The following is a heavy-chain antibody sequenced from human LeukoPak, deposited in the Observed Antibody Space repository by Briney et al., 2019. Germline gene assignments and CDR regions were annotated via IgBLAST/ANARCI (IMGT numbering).Heavy chain of an antibody. D-gene: IGHD3-10*01. CDR2: IWYDGSNK. CDR1: GFTFSSYG. J-gene: IGHJ3*02. Sequence: SGGSLRLSCAASGFTFSSYGMHWVRQAPGKGLEWVAVIWYDGSNKYYADSVKGRFTISRDNSKNTLYLQMSSLRAEDTAVYYCARDETGSGAFDIWGQGTMVTVSS. CDR3: ARDETGSGAFDI. V-gene: IGHV3-33*01.